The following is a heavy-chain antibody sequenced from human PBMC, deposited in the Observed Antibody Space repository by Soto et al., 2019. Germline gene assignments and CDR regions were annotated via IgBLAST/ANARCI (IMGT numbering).Heavy chain of an antibody. CDR3: ARDPTSPYSGYEYYFDY. Sequence: GGSLRLSCAASGVTFSSYSMNWVRQAPGKGLEWVSSISSSSSYIYYADSVKGRFTISRDNAKNSLYLQMNSLRAEDTAVYYCARDPTSPYSGYEYYFDYWGQGTLVTVSS. V-gene: IGHV3-21*01. CDR2: ISSSSSYI. D-gene: IGHD5-12*01. J-gene: IGHJ4*02. CDR1: GVTFSSYS.